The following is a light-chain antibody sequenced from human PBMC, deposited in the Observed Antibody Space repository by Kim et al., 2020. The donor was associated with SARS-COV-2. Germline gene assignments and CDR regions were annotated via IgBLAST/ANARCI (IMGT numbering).Light chain of an antibody. J-gene: IGKJ4*01. Sequence: PGERAPLSCRASQSVSSTLAWYQQKPGQAPRLLIYGASTRATGIPARFSGSGSGTEFTLTISSLQSEDFAVYYCQQYNNWPLLTFGGGTKVDIK. V-gene: IGKV3-15*01. CDR3: QQYNNWPLLT. CDR2: GAS. CDR1: QSVSST.